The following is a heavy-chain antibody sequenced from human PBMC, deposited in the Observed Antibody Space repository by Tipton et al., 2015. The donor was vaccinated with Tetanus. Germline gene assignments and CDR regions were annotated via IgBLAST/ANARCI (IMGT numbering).Heavy chain of an antibody. CDR2: ISVRGSHT. V-gene: IGHV3-23*01. Sequence: SLRLSCAASGFTFSSYWMSWVRQAPGKGLEWVSGISVRGSHTYYADPVKGRFSISRDNSKNTVYLQMNNLRDEDTAVYYCAKDPASRGWFDPWGQGTLVSVSS. CDR3: AKDPASRGWFDP. J-gene: IGHJ5*02. CDR1: GFTFSSYW.